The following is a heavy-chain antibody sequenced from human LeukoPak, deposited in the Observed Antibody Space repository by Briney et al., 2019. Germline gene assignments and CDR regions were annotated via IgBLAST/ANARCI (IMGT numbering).Heavy chain of an antibody. J-gene: IGHJ5*02. CDR3: ARVGVGGTLWFGNNWFDP. V-gene: IGHV4-59*01. CDR1: GGSISSYY. CDR2: IYYSGST. D-gene: IGHD3-10*01. Sequence: SETLSLTCTVSGGSISSYYWGWIRQPPGKGLEWIGYIYYSGSTNYNPSLKSRVTISVDTSKNQFSLKLSSVTAADTAVYYCARVGVGGTLWFGNNWFDPWGQGTLVTVSS.